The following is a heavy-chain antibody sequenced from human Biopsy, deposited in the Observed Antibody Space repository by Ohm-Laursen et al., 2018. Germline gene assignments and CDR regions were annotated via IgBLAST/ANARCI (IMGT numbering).Heavy chain of an antibody. D-gene: IGHD3-10*01. CDR2: IYYSGST. CDR3: ARQEFATSPLDY. J-gene: IGHJ4*02. Sequence: SDTLSLTCTVTGGSISRSSYYWDWIRQPPGKGLEGIGSIYYSGSTYYKPSLKSRVTISADRSKNQFSLKLTSVTAADTAMYYCARQEFATSPLDYWGQGSLVTVSS. CDR1: GGSISRSSYY. V-gene: IGHV4-39*01.